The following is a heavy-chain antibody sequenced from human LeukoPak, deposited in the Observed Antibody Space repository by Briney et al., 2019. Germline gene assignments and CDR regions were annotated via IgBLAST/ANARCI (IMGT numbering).Heavy chain of an antibody. Sequence: GGSLRLSCAASGFTFSSYSMNWVRQAPGKGLEWVSYISSSSSTIYYADSVKGRFTISRDNAKNSLYLQMNSLRAEDTAVYYCAREVAAAGRIFDYWGQGTLVTVSS. V-gene: IGHV3-48*01. J-gene: IGHJ4*02. D-gene: IGHD6-13*01. CDR3: AREVAAAGRIFDY. CDR2: ISSSSSTI. CDR1: GFTFSSYS.